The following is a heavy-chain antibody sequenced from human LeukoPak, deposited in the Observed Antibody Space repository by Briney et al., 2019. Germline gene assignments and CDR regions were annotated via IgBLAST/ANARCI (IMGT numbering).Heavy chain of an antibody. V-gene: IGHV3-23*01. CDR2: ISNNGGYT. CDR1: GFTFSSSA. J-gene: IGHJ4*02. D-gene: IGHD2-15*01. CDR3: AKQLGYCSDGSCYFPY. Sequence: GGSLRLSCAASGFTFSSSAMSWVRQAPGKGLEWVSAISNNGGYTYYADSVQGRFTISRDNSKSTLCLQMNSLRAEDTAVYYCAKQLGYCSDGSCYFPYWGQGTLVAVSS.